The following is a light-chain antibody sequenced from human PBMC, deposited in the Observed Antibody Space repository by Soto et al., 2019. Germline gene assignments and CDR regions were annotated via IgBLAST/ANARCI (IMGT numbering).Light chain of an antibody. CDR2: GAS. J-gene: IGKJ2*01. Sequence: ETVLTQSPGTLSLSPGERATLPCRASQSISSTYVAWYQHKPGQPPRLLIYGASGRATGIPDRFTGGGSGTDFTLTISRLEPEDFAVYYCQQYGTSLVTFGQGTKLEI. V-gene: IGKV3-20*01. CDR3: QQYGTSLVT. CDR1: QSISSTY.